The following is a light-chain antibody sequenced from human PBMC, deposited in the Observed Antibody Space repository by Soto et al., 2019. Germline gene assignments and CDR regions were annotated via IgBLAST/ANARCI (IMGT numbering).Light chain of an antibody. CDR3: QVWDSSTVV. J-gene: IGLJ2*01. Sequence: SYELTQPLSVSVALGQTTRITRGGTNIGNKNVHWYQQRPGQAPVLVIYSDNNRPSGIPERFSGSNSGNTATLTIHRAQAGDEADYYCQVWDSSTVVFGGGTKLTVL. CDR1: NIGNKN. CDR2: SDN. V-gene: IGLV3-9*01.